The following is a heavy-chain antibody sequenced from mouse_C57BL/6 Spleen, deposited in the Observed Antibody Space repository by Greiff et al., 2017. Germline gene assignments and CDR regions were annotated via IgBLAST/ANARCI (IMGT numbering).Heavy chain of an antibody. CDR3: ARENYYGSSYWYFDV. J-gene: IGHJ1*03. CDR1: GYAFSSYW. Sequence: VKVVESGAELVKPGASVKISCKASGYAFSSYWMNWVKQRPGKGLEWIGQIYPGDGDTNYNGKFKGKATLTADKSSSTAYMQLSSLTSEDSAVYFCARENYYGSSYWYFDVWGTGTTVTVSS. CDR2: IYPGDGDT. D-gene: IGHD1-1*01. V-gene: IGHV1-80*01.